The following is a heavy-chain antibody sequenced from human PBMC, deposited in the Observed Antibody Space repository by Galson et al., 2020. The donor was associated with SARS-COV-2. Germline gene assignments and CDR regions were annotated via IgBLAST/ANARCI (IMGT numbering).Heavy chain of an antibody. CDR3: ARDEGIRGYNYGRLYYGMDV. D-gene: IGHD5-18*01. J-gene: IGHJ6*02. V-gene: IGHV3-21*01. CDR2: ISTSSSYT. Sequence: NSGGSLRLSCAAPGFPFRTYSMNWVRLAPGKGLEWVSSISTSSSYTYYVDSVKGRFSISRDNPRNSLSLQMNSLRAEDTAVYYCARDEGIRGYNYGRLYYGMDVWGQGTTVTVSS. CDR1: GFPFRTYS.